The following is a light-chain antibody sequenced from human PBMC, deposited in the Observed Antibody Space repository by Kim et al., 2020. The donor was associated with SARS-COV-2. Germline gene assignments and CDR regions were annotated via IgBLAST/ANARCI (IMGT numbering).Light chain of an antibody. CDR2: GAS. CDR3: QHYYTYPFT. CDR1: ESVSSY. Sequence: AATGDRVTITCRASESVSSYLAWYQQKPGRAPDLLIYGASTLQRGVPSRFSGSGSGTEFSLTIRYLQSEDFATYYCQHYYTYPFTFGPGTKVDIK. J-gene: IGKJ3*01. V-gene: IGKV1-8*01.